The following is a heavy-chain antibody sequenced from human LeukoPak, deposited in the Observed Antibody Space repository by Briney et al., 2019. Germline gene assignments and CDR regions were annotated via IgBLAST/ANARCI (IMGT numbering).Heavy chain of an antibody. CDR2: INPSGST. CDR3: ARDLRAGYFDL. D-gene: IGHD5-24*01. J-gene: IGHJ2*01. V-gene: IGHV4-34*09. Sequence: SETLSLTCAVYGGSFSGYHWTWIRQSPGKGLEWIGDINPSGSTYYNPSLKSRVTISVDTSKNQFSLKLSSVTAADTAVYYCARDLRAGYFDLWGRGTLVTVSS. CDR1: GGSFSGYH.